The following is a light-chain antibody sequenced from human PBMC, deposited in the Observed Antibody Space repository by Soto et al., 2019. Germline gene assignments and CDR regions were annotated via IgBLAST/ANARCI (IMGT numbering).Light chain of an antibody. J-gene: IGKJ4*01. CDR1: QGISSY. CDR2: AAS. CDR3: QQLNSYPLT. Sequence: IQLTQSPSSLSASVGDRVTITCRASQGISSYLAWYQQKPGKAPKLLIYAASTLQSGVPSRFSGSGSGTDFTLTISSQQPEDFATYYCQQLNSYPLTFAGGTKVEIK. V-gene: IGKV1-9*01.